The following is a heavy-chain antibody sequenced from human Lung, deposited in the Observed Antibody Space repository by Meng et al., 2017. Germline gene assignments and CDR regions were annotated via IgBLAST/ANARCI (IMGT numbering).Heavy chain of an antibody. Sequence: QLQLQEVGPGLVKPSQTLSLTCTVSGGSISSSNYYWSWIRQPPGKGLEWSGHIYNSGSTYYNPSLKSRITISVDTSKNQFSLKLSSVTAADTAVYYCARGQKGYFDLWGRGTLVTVSS. J-gene: IGHJ2*01. V-gene: IGHV4-30-4*01. CDR1: GGSISSSNYY. CDR2: IYNSGST. CDR3: ARGQKGYFDL.